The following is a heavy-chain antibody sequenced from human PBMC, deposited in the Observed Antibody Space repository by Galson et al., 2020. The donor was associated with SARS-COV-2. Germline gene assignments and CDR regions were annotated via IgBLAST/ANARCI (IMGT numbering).Heavy chain of an antibody. CDR2: ISAGGGTT. CDR1: GFTFSSYA. D-gene: IGHD6-13*01. V-gene: IGHV3-23*01. Sequence: GGSLRLSCAASGFTFSSYAMSWVRQAPGKGLEWVSSISAGGGTTYYADSVKGRFTISRDNSKNTLYLQMNSLRAEETALYYCAKRVPGSSSWFYFDYWGQGTLVTVSS. J-gene: IGHJ4*02. CDR3: AKRVPGSSSWFYFDY.